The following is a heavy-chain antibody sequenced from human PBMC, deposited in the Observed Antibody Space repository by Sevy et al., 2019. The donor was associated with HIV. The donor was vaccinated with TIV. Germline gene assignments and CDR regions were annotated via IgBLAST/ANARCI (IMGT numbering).Heavy chain of an antibody. Sequence: GGSLRLSCAASGFTFSTHGMHWVRQASGRGLEWVAVISFDGSHTYYADSVRGRFTISRDNSKNSLYLQMNSLRAEDTAVYYCARSNWFDPWGQGTLVTVSS. CDR3: ARSNWFDP. V-gene: IGHV3-30*03. CDR2: ISFDGSHT. J-gene: IGHJ5*02. CDR1: GFTFSTHG.